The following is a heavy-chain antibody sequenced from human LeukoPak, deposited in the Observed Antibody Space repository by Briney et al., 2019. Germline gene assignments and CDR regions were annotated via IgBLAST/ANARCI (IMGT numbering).Heavy chain of an antibody. J-gene: IGHJ6*02. Sequence: SETLSLTCTVSGGSISSYYWSWIRQPPGKGLEWIGYIYYSGSTNYNPSLKSRVTISVDTSKNQFSLKLSFVTAADTAVYYCAAMGGDGPHYYYYYGMDVWGQGTTVTVSS. D-gene: IGHD5-24*01. CDR2: IYYSGST. V-gene: IGHV4-59*01. CDR3: AAMGGDGPHYYYYYGMDV. CDR1: GGSISSYY.